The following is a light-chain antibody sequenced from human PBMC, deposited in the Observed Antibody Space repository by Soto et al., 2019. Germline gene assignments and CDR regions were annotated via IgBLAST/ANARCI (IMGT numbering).Light chain of an antibody. CDR1: TGAVTSDYY. CDR3: LLHYGSAQV. Sequence: QTVVTQEPSLTVSPGGTVTLTCASSTGAVTSDYYPNWVQQKPGQAPRALIYSTXDKHSWTPARFSGSLLGGKAALTLSGXXXXXXXEYYCLLHYGSAQVFGGGTKLTVL. V-gene: IGLV7-43*01. J-gene: IGLJ3*02. CDR2: STX.